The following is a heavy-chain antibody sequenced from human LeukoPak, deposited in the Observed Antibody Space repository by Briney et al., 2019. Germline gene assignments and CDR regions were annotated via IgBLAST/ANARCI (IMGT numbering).Heavy chain of an antibody. V-gene: IGHV1-46*01. CDR1: GYTFTSYY. CDR2: INPSGGST. J-gene: IGHJ1*01. D-gene: IGHD2-2*01. CDR3: AREKNCSSTSCRSFQH. Sequence: ASVKVSCKASGYTFTSYYMHWVRQAPGQGLEWMGIINPSGGSTSYAQKFQGRVTMTRDTSTSTVYTELSSLRSEDTAVCYCAREKNCSSTSCRSFQHWGQGTLVTVSS.